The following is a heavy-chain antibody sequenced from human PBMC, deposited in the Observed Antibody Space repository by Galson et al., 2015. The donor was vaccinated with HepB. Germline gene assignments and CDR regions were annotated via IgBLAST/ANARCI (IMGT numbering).Heavy chain of an antibody. V-gene: IGHV1-18*01. J-gene: IGHJ4*02. CDR1: GYTFTSYG. CDR3: ARDLSMITFGGVIVFGY. Sequence: SVKVSCKASGYTFTSYGISWVRQAPGQGLEWMGWISAYNGNTNYAQKLQGRVTMTRDTSTSTVYMELSSLRSEDTAVYYCARDLSMITFGGVIVFGYWGQGTLVTVSS. D-gene: IGHD3-16*02. CDR2: ISAYNGNT.